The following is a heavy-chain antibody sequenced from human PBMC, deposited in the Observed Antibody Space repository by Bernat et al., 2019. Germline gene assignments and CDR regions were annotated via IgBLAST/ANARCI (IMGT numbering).Heavy chain of an antibody. CDR2: IIPILGIA. J-gene: IGHJ4*02. D-gene: IGHD1-26*01. CDR3: ACPARYSGSYWGHYFDY. CDR1: GGTFSSYT. V-gene: IGHV1-69*02. Sequence: QVQLVQSGAEVKKPGSSVKVSCKASGGTFSSYTISWVRQAPGQGLEWMGRIIPILGIANYAQKFQGRVTITADKSTSTAYMELSSLRSEDTAVYYCACPARYSGSYWGHYFDYWGQGTLVTVSS.